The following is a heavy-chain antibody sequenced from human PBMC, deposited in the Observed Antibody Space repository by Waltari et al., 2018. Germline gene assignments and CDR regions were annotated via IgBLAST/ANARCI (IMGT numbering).Heavy chain of an antibody. CDR2: IYSGGST. CDR3: AKGSSAMVDY. Sequence: EVQLLESGGGLVQPGGSLRLSCAASGFPFSSYAMSWVRQAPGKGLEWVSVIYSGGSTYYADSVKGRFTISRDNSKNTLYLQMNSLRAEDTAVYYCAKGSSAMVDYWGQGTLVTVSS. V-gene: IGHV3-23*03. D-gene: IGHD5-18*01. J-gene: IGHJ4*02. CDR1: GFPFSSYA.